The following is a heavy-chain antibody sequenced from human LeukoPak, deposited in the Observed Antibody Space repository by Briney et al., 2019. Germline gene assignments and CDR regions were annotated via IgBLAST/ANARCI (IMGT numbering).Heavy chain of an antibody. J-gene: IGHJ5*02. D-gene: IGHD3-16*02. Sequence: KPSETLSLTCTVSGGSIGSYYWNWIRPPPRKGLDLMGFVYYSGTTNYNPSLKSRVTISVDTSKNQFSLKLSSVTATDTAMYYCARQHYLGELSLPWFDPWGQGTLVTVSS. CDR1: GGSIGSYY. CDR3: ARQHYLGELSLPWFDP. CDR2: VYYSGTT. V-gene: IGHV4-59*08.